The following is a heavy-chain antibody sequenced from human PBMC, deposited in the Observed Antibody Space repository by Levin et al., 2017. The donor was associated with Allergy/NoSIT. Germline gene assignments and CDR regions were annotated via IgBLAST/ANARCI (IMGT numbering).Heavy chain of an antibody. D-gene: IGHD2-2*01. CDR3: AKDDTYCITPSCYGFYGN. J-gene: IGHJ4*02. Sequence: RTGGSLRLSCAASGFTFSNYAMNWVRQAPGKGLEWVSTVSAGGHTTYYADSVKGRFTVSRDNSKDTLFLQMNSLRADDTAVYYCAKDDTYCITPSCYGFYGNWGQGALVTVSS. V-gene: IGHV3-23*01. CDR1: GFTFSNYA. CDR2: VSAGGHTT.